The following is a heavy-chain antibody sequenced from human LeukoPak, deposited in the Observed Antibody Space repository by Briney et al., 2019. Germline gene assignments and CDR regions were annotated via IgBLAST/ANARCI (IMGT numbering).Heavy chain of an antibody. CDR1: GFIFSDYW. J-gene: IGHJ4*02. CDR3: AKEVPNWGLGGIFDY. Sequence: PGGSLRLSCAGSGFIFSDYWMHWVRQAPGKGLEWVSAISGSGGSTYYADSVKGRFTISRDNSKNTLYLQMNSLRAEDTAVYYCAKEVPNWGLGGIFDYWGQGTLVTVSS. V-gene: IGHV3-23*01. CDR2: ISGSGGST. D-gene: IGHD7-27*01.